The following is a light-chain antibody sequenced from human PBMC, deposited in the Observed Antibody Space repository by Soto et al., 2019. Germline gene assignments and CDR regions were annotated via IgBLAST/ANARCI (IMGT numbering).Light chain of an antibody. CDR2: KAS. Sequence: VRMTQSPSSFSASKGCRVTIPCRASQGISSYLAWYQQQQGKAPKLLIYKASTLKSGVPSRFSGSGSGTEFTLTISSLQTDDFATYYCQHYNSYSEAFGQGTKVDI. CDR1: QGISSY. CDR3: QHYNSYSEA. V-gene: IGKV1-8*01. J-gene: IGKJ1*01.